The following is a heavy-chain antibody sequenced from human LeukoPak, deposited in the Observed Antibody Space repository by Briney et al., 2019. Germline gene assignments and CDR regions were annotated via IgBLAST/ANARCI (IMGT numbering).Heavy chain of an antibody. CDR3: AREFKDFWSGYRSYYYYMDV. CDR2: INTNTGNP. J-gene: IGHJ6*03. D-gene: IGHD3-3*01. Sequence: ASVKVSCKASGYTFTSYAMNWVRQAPGQGLEWMGWINTNTGNPTYAQGFTGRFVSSLDTSVSTAYLQISSLKAEDTAVYYCAREFKDFWSGYRSYYYYMDVWGKGTTVTVSS. V-gene: IGHV7-4-1*02. CDR1: GYTFTSYA.